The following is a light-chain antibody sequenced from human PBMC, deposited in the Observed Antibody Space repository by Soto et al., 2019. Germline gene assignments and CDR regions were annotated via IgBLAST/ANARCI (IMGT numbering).Light chain of an antibody. CDR2: AVS. V-gene: IGLV2-14*01. J-gene: IGLJ1*01. Sequence: QSALTQPASVSGSPGQSITISCTGTSSDVGLYDYVSWYQQHPGKAPQLMIYAVSNRPSGVSNRFSASKSGNTASLFVSGLQAEDEADYYCSSYTSVSSYVFGSGTKVTVL. CDR3: SSYTSVSSYV. CDR1: SSDVGLYDY.